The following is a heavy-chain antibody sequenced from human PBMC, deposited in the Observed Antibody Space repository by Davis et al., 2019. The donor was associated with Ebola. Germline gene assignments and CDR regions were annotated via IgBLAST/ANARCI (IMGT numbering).Heavy chain of an antibody. CDR1: GGSIRTHY. V-gene: IGHV4-59*08. D-gene: IGHD3-16*01. CDR3: VRLAQVLGGGILSFDP. J-gene: IGHJ5*02. CDR2: IYHTGHT. Sequence: MPSETLSLTCTVSGGSIRTHYWSWIRQPPGKGLEWIGHIYHTGHTYYSPSLRGRVTLSVDTSKNQFSLKMTSVTVADTAVYYCVRLAQVLGGGILSFDPWGQGTLVTVSS.